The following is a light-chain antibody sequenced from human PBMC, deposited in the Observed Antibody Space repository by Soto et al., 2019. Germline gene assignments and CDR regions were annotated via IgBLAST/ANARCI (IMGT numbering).Light chain of an antibody. CDR2: DAS. Sequence: EIVLTQSPATLSLSPGERATLSCRASQSVSSYLAWYQQKPGQAPRLLIYDASNRATGVPARFSGSGSGTVFTLTISGLEPEDFAIYYCQQRSNWLTFGGGTKVEIK. CDR1: QSVSSY. J-gene: IGKJ4*01. V-gene: IGKV3-11*01. CDR3: QQRSNWLT.